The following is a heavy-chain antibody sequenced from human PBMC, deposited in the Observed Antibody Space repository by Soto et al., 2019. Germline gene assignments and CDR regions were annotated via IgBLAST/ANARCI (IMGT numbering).Heavy chain of an antibody. V-gene: IGHV4-39*05. Sequence: SGTPSLTCTVSDGSISRSSYYWGWIRRPPGKGLEWIGSIYYSGSTYYNPSLKSRVTISVDTSKNQFSLKLSSVTAADTAVYYCAWYGDSTTYYFDYWGQGTLVTVSS. CDR1: DGSISRSSYY. J-gene: IGHJ4*02. D-gene: IGHD4-17*01. CDR3: AWYGDSTTYYFDY. CDR2: IYYSGST.